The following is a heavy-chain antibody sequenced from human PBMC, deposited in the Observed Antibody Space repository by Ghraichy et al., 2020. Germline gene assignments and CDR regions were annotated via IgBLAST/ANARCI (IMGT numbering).Heavy chain of an antibody. J-gene: IGHJ4*02. D-gene: IGHD3-22*01. CDR3: AKAAHITDYYYDSSGYDFLFDY. V-gene: IGHV3-30*02. Sequence: GGSLRLSCAASGFTFSSYGMHWVRQAPGKGLEWVAFIRYDGSNKYYADSVKGRFTISRDNSKNTLYLQMNSLRAEDTAVYYCAKAAHITDYYYDSSGYDFLFDYWGQGTLVTVSS. CDR2: IRYDGSNK. CDR1: GFTFSSYG.